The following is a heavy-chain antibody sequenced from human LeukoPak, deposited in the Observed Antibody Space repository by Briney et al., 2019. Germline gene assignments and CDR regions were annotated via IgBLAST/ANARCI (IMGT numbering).Heavy chain of an antibody. D-gene: IGHD3-10*01. Sequence: GGSLRLSCVASGFSFNTYWMSWVRQAPGEGLEWVANINQDGTEKYYVDSVKGRFIISRDYGKNSLYLQMNSLRVEDTAVYYCAKLAKYFYGSETFYFFEHWGQGTPVTASS. CDR2: INQDGTEK. J-gene: IGHJ4*02. V-gene: IGHV3-7*01. CDR3: AKLAKYFYGSETFYFFEH. CDR1: GFSFNTYW.